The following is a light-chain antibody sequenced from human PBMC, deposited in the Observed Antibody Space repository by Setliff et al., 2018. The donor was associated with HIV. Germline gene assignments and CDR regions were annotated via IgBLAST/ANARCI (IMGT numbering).Light chain of an antibody. CDR2: SNN. J-gene: IGLJ1*01. Sequence: QSALTQPPSASGTPGQRVTIFCSGSRSNIGSNTVNWYQQLPGTAPKLLIYSNNQRPSGVPDRFSGSKSGTSASLAISGLQSEDEADYYCSSYTSSFTRVFGTGTKVTVL. V-gene: IGLV1-44*01. CDR1: RSNIGSNT. CDR3: SSYTSSFTRV.